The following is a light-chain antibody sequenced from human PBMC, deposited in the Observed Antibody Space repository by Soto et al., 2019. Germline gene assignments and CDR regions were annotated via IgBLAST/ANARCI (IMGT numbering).Light chain of an antibody. CDR1: QSISRN. Sequence: DIPLTQSPSSLSPSVGDRITLSCRASQSISRNLNWYQQMPGKAPSLLIYAARDLQSGVPGRFSGSGSGTEFILTISSLQPEDLANYYCQQSHSTPYTFGQGTKLEI. J-gene: IGKJ2*01. V-gene: IGKV1-39*01. CDR3: QQSHSTPYT. CDR2: AAR.